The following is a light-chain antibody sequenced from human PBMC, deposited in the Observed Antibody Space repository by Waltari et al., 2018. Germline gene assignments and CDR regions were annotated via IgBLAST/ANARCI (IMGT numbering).Light chain of an antibody. CDR2: AVS. V-gene: IGLV2-14*03. Sequence: SALTQPASVSGSPGQSITISCTGTSSDVGGYNDVSWYRQHPGKAPKLMIYAVSNRPSGVSKRFSGSKSGNTASLTISGLQAEDEADYYCSSYSSSSTRVFGTGAKVTVL. CDR3: SSYSSSSTRV. J-gene: IGLJ1*01. CDR1: SSDVGGYND.